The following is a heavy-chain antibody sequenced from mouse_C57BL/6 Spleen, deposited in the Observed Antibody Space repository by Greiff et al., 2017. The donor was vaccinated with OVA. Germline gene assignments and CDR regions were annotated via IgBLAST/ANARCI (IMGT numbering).Heavy chain of an antibody. CDR3: VSISTVGATRCAMGY. Sequence: QVQLQHSGPELVKPGASVNLSCKASGYTFTRYAINWVQQGPGQGLAWIGSIYPRDGSTTYNEKFKGKATLTVDTSSSTAYMELRSLTSEDSAVYFCVSISTVGATRCAMGYWGQGTSVTGTS. D-gene: IGHD1-1*01. J-gene: IGHJ4*01. CDR2: IYPRDGST. CDR1: GYTFTRYA. V-gene: IGHV1-85*01.